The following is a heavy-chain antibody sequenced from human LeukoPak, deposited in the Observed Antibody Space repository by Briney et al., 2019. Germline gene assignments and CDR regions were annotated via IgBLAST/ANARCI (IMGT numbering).Heavy chain of an antibody. CDR2: INHSGST. V-gene: IGHV4-34*01. D-gene: IGHD3-22*01. CDR3: ARAAEDYYDSSGYPLNDY. J-gene: IGHJ4*02. Sequence: SETLSLTCAVYGGSFSGYHWSWIRQPPGKGLEWIGEINHSGSTNYNPSLKSRVTISVDTSKNQFSLKLSSVTAADTAVYYCARAAEDYYDSSGYPLNDYWGQGTLVTVSS. CDR1: GGSFSGYH.